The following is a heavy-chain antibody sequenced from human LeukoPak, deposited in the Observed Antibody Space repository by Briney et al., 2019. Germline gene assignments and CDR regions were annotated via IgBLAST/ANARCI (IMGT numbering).Heavy chain of an antibody. J-gene: IGHJ5*02. V-gene: IGHV1-24*01. CDR3: ATATHVPAAIGGVDWFDP. Sequence: PRASVKVSCKASGYTFTSYAMNWVRQAPGKGLEWMGGFDPEGGETIYAQKFQGRVTMTEDTSTDTAYMELSSLRSEDAAVYYCATATHVPAAIGGVDWFDPWGQGTLVTVSS. CDR2: FDPEGGET. D-gene: IGHD2-2*02. CDR1: GYTFTSYA.